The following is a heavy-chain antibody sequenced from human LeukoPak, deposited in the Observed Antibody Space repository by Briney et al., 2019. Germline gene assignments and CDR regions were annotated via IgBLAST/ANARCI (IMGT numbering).Heavy chain of an antibody. J-gene: IGHJ6*02. CDR2: ISDSSSLT. V-gene: IGHV3-48*02. D-gene: IGHD3-10*01. Sequence: GGSLKLTCAASGXTFSSFGVNWVRQAPGKGLEWVSYISDSSSLTYYADSVKGRFTISRDNAKNSLSLQLNSLRDEDTAVYFCAKVIRGGYGMDVWGQGTTVTVSS. CDR3: AKVIRGGYGMDV. CDR1: GXTFSSFG.